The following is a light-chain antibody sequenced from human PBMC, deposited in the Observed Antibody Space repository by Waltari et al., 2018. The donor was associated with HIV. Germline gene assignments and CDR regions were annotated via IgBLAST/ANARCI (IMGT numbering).Light chain of an antibody. CDR1: SSTLRARYV. Sequence: QSMLTPPLSVSGAPGQRVPIPCSGSSSTLRARYVSHWSQHIPGTAPKLLIDESTNRPSGVPDRFSAGTSGTSASLAITGLQAEDEADYYCQSFDSVVTASVFGGGTKLTVL. CDR2: EST. J-gene: IGLJ2*01. V-gene: IGLV1-40*01. CDR3: QSFDSVVTASV.